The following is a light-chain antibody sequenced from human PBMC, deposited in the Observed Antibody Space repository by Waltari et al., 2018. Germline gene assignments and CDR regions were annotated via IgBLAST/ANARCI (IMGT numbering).Light chain of an antibody. J-gene: IGKJ1*01. CDR1: QGISSS. V-gene: IGKV1-12*01. Sequence: DIQMTQSPSCVSASVGDRVTRTCRASQGISSSLAWSQLMPGTAPKLLIYGASRLQSGVPLRFSGSGSGTDFTLTIASLQPEDFATYYCQQADSFPWTFGQGTKVDIK. CDR2: GAS. CDR3: QQADSFPWT.